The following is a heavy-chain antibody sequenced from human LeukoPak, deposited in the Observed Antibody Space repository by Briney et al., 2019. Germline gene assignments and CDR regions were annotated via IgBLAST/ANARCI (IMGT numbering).Heavy chain of an antibody. CDR2: INYSGTT. D-gene: IGHD1-1*01. J-gene: IGHJ4*02. Sequence: SETLSLTCTVSGGSISSHYWSWIRRPPGKGLEWIGYINYSGTTSYNPALKSRVTISVDTSKNQFSLKLSSVTAADTAVYYCARQLERRLGYFDYWGQGTLVTVSS. CDR3: ARQLERRLGYFDY. CDR1: GGSISSHY. V-gene: IGHV4-59*08.